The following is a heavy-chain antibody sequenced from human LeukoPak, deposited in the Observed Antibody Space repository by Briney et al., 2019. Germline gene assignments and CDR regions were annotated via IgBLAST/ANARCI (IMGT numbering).Heavy chain of an antibody. CDR3: ARQLAAAWFDP. J-gene: IGHJ5*02. D-gene: IGHD6-13*01. V-gene: IGHV4-39*01. CDR1: GGSISSSSYY. Sequence: SETLSLTCTASGGSISSSSYYWGWIRQPPGKGLEWIGSIYYSGSTYYNPSLKSRVTISVDTSKNQFSLKLSSVTAADTAVYYCARQLAAAWFDPWGQGTLVTVSS. CDR2: IYYSGST.